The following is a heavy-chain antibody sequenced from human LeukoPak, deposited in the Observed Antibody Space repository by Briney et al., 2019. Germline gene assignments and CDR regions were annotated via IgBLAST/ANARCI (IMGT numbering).Heavy chain of an antibody. CDR1: GGSFRGYY. D-gene: IGHD4-17*01. Sequence: SETLSLTCAVYGGSFRGYYWSWIRQPPGKGLEWIGEINHSGSTNYNPSLKSRVTISVDTSKNQFSLKLSSVTAADTAVYSCARGRYGDYERYFDYWGQGTLVTVSS. CDR3: ARGRYGDYERYFDY. J-gene: IGHJ4*02. CDR2: INHSGST. V-gene: IGHV4-34*01.